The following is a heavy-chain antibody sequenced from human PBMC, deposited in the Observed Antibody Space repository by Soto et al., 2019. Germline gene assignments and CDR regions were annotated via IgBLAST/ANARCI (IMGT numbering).Heavy chain of an antibody. CDR1: GFTSSSYA. J-gene: IGHJ4*02. V-gene: IGHV3-23*01. Sequence: GGSLRLSCVASGFTSSSYAMSWVRQAPGKGLEWVSGISGSGGSTHYADSVKGRFTISRDNSKNTLYLQMNSLRAEDTAVYYCAKDRYCSSTSCYQAFDYWGQGALVTVSS. CDR2: ISGSGGST. CDR3: AKDRYCSSTSCYQAFDY. D-gene: IGHD2-2*01.